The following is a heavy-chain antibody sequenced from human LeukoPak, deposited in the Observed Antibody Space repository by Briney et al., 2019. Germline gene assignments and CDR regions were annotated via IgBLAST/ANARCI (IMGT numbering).Heavy chain of an antibody. D-gene: IGHD3-9*01. CDR2: IIPIFGIA. J-gene: IGHJ6*02. CDR3: ARAFVLRYFDWLSYGMDV. Sequence: SVKVSCKASGGTFSSCAISWVRQAPGQGLEWMGRIIPIFGIANYAQKFQGRVTITADKSTSTAYMELSSLRSEDTAAYYCARAFVLRYFDWLSYGMDVWGQGTTVTVSS. CDR1: GGTFSSCA. V-gene: IGHV1-69*04.